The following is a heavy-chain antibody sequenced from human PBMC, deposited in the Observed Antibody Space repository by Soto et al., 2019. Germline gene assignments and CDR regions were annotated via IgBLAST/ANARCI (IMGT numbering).Heavy chain of an antibody. J-gene: IGHJ6*02. CDR1: GGSIRSYY. D-gene: IGHD2-2*01. Sequence: SETLSLTCTVSGGSIRSYYWGWVRQPPGKGLEWIGYIYYTGSTNYNPSLKSRVTISADTSKNQFSLKLSSVTAADTAVYYCARDRGVVPAAISHYYYGMDVWGQGTTVTVSS. CDR3: ARDRGVVPAAISHYYYGMDV. V-gene: IGHV4-59*01. CDR2: IYYTGST.